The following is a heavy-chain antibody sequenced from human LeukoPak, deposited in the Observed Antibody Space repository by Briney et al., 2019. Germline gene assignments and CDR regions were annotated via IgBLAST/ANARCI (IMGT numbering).Heavy chain of an antibody. J-gene: IGHJ4*02. D-gene: IGHD3-22*01. CDR1: GGSISSGGYY. Sequence: PSQTLFLTCTVSGGSISSGGYYWSWIRQHPGKGLEWIGYIYYSGSTYYNPSLKSRVTISVDTSKNQFSLKLSSVTAADTAVYYCARDRDSSGYFFDYWGQGTLVTVSS. V-gene: IGHV4-31*03. CDR3: ARDRDSSGYFFDY. CDR2: IYYSGST.